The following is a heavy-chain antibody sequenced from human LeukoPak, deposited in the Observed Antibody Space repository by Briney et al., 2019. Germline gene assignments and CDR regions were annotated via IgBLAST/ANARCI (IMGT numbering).Heavy chain of an antibody. CDR3: AGQWGSYYGVFDY. CDR2: IYYSGST. J-gene: IGHJ4*02. V-gene: IGHV4-59*01. D-gene: IGHD1-26*01. Sequence: SETLSLTCTVSGGSISSYYWSWIRQPPGKGLEWIGYIYYSGSTNYNPSLKSRVTISVDTSKNQFSLKLSSVTAADTAVYYCAGQWGSYYGVFDYWGQGTLVTVSS. CDR1: GGSISSYY.